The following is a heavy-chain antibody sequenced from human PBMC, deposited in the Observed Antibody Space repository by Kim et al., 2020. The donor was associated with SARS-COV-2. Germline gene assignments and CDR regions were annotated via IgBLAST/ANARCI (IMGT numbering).Heavy chain of an antibody. CDR3: ARAGTKQGESWFDP. D-gene: IGHD3-10*01. CDR2: IYYSGST. Sequence: SETLSLTCTVSGGSISSSSYYWGWIRQPPGKGLEWIGSIYYSGSTYYNPSLKSRVTISVDTSKNQFSLKLSSVTAADTAVYYCARAGTKQGESWFDPWGQGTLVTVSS. CDR1: GGSISSSSYY. V-gene: IGHV4-39*01. J-gene: IGHJ5*02.